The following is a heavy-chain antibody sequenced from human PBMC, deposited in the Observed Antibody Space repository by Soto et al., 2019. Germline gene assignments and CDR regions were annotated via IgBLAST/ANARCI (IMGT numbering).Heavy chain of an antibody. CDR2: INAGNGNT. CDR1: GYTFTSYA. D-gene: IGHD3-10*01. Sequence: QVQLVQSGAEVKKPGASVKVSCKASGYTFTSYAMHWVRQAPGQRLEWMGWINAGNGNTKYSQKFQGRVTITRDTSASTAYMALSSLRSEDTAVYYCARALGGSGSYSDYWGQGTLVTVSS. V-gene: IGHV1-3*01. J-gene: IGHJ4*02. CDR3: ARALGGSGSYSDY.